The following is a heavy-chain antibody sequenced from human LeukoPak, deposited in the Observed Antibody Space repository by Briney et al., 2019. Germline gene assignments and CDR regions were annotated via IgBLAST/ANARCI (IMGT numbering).Heavy chain of an antibody. CDR1: GGSFSGYY. V-gene: IGHV4-34*01. D-gene: IGHD2-2*01. CDR3: ARAPKDDIVVVPAAIFWFDP. CDR2: INHSGST. J-gene: IGHJ5*02. Sequence: SETLSLTCAVYGGSFSGYYWSWIRQPPGKGLGWIGEINHSGSTNYNPSLKSRVTISVDTSKNQFSLKLSSVTAADTAVYYCARAPKDDIVVVPAAIFWFDPWGQGTLVTVSS.